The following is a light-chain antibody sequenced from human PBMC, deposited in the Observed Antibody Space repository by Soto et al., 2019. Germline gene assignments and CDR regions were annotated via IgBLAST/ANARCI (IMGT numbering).Light chain of an antibody. CDR1: ESVSRN. CDR3: QQYNSWPPST. V-gene: IGKV3-15*01. J-gene: IGKJ5*01. Sequence: EIVLTQSPATLSLSPGEGATLXXRARESVSRNLAWYQQKPGQDPRLLXYDASTRATGIPDRFSGGGSGTEFTLTIISLQSEDFVVYYYQQYNSWPPSTFGQGTRLEIK. CDR2: DAS.